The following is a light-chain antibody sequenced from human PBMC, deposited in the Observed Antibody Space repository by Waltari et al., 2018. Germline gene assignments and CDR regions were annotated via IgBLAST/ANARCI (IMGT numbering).Light chain of an antibody. CDR3: QQYNSYRT. CDR1: QSISSR. V-gene: IGKV1-5*01. Sequence: DIQMTQSPSTLSASVGDRVTIPCRASQSISSRLAWYQQKPGKAPKLLIYDASSLESGVPSRCSGSGSGTEFTLTISSLQPDDFATYYCQQYNSYRTFGQGTKVEIK. J-gene: IGKJ1*01. CDR2: DAS.